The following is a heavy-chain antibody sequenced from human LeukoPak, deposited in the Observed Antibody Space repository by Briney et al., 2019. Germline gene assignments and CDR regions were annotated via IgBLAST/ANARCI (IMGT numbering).Heavy chain of an antibody. CDR1: HYTFTNYW. V-gene: IGHV5-51*01. CDR3: AGRRISLFGFFLGSGTFDL. J-gene: IGHJ3*01. Sequence: GESLKISCNGSHYTFTNYWIGWVRQVPSRGLEWMGIIYPIDSDTKYSPSFQGQVTISADRSINTAYLQWTSLQASDTGIYYCAGRRISLFGFFLGSGTFDLWGQGTLVTVSS. CDR2: IYPIDSDT. D-gene: IGHD3-3*01.